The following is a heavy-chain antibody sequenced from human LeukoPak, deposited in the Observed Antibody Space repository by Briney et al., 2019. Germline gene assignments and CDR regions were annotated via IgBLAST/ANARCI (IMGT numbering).Heavy chain of an antibody. Sequence: GASVKVSCKASGYTFTGYYMHWVRQAPGQGLEWMGWINPNSGGTNYAQKFQGRVTMIRDTSISTAYMELSRLRSDDTAVYYCARLPTYFDFWSGYYEPLWGQGTLVTVSS. D-gene: IGHD3-3*01. V-gene: IGHV1-2*02. CDR3: ARLPTYFDFWSGYYEPL. CDR2: INPNSGGT. CDR1: GYTFTGYY. J-gene: IGHJ4*02.